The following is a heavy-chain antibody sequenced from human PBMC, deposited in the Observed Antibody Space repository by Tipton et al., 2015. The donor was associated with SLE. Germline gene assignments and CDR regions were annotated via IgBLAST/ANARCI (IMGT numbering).Heavy chain of an antibody. J-gene: IGHJ5*02. CDR2: ISAYNGDT. V-gene: IGHV1-18*01. CDR1: GYRFIDYG. Sequence: QSGAEVKKPGASVKVSCKASGYRFIDYGVNWVRQAPGQGLEWMGWISAYNGDTKYAQKFQDRVTMTTDTSTSTAYMELRSLRSDDTAVYYCARDGRHLEWTKLNWFDPWGQGTLVTVSS. D-gene: IGHD3-3*01. CDR3: ARDGRHLEWTKLNWFDP.